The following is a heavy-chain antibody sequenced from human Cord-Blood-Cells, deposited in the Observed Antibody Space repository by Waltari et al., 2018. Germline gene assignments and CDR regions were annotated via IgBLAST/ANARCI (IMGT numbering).Heavy chain of an antibody. J-gene: IGHJ3*02. CDR3: ARPSLGSDSFDI. CDR1: GGSISSSSYY. V-gene: IGHV4-39*01. CDR2: IYYSGST. D-gene: IGHD7-27*01. Sequence: QLQLQESGPGLVKPSETLSLTCTVSGGSISSSSYYWGWIRQPPGKGLEWSGSIYYSGSTYYNPSPKDRVTISRDTSKNQFSLKLSSVTAADTAVYYCARPSLGSDSFDIWGQGSMVTVSS.